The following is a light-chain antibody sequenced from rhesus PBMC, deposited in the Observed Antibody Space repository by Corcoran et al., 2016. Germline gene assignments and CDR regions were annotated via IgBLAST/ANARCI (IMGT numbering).Light chain of an antibody. CDR2: VGS. J-gene: IGKJ2*01. V-gene: IGKV2-72*02. Sequence: DSVMTQTPLSLPITPGEPASISWRSSQSVTHTNGNTYLHWYMQKPGQFTQLLIDVGSNIASGGPDRFSGIGYGTGFTLKVCKVVGEYVGIYCCVQAIAFPYSFGQGAKVEIK. CDR1: QSVTHTNGNTY. CDR3: VQAIAFPYS.